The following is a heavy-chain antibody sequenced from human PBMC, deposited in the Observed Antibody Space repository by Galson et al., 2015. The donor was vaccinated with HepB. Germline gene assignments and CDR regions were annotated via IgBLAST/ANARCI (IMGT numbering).Heavy chain of an antibody. J-gene: IGHJ5*02. CDR1: GFTFSAYD. CDR3: AKAGWSGAGCYLRYSWIDA. D-gene: IGHD2-2*01. Sequence: SLRLSCAASGFTFSAYDMYWVRQAPGKGLEWVSSITTSSSYIYYADSMRGRFTISRDNAKNSLFLQMDSLRAEDTAVYYCAKAGWSGAGCYLRYSWIDAWGQGTLVTVSS. V-gene: IGHV3-21*06. CDR2: ITTSSSYI.